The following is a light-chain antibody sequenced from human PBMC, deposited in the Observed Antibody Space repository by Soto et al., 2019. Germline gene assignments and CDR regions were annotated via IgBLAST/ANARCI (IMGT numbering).Light chain of an antibody. V-gene: IGLV1-51*01. CDR2: DNH. CDR3: GTWDSSLSAGV. J-gene: IGLJ2*01. Sequence: VLTQPPSVSAAPGQKVTISCSGSSSNIGNNYVSWYQHLPGTAPKLLIYDNHKRPSGIPDRFSGSQSGTSATLGITGLQTGYEADYYCGTWDSSLSAGVFGGGTKVTVL. CDR1: SSNIGNNY.